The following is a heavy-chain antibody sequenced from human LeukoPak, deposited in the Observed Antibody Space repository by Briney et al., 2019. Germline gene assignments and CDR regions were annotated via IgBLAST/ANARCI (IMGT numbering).Heavy chain of an antibody. CDR2: ISAYNGNT. Sequence: ASVKVSCKASGYTFTSYGISWVRQAPGQGLEWMGWISAYNGNTNYAEKLQGRVTMTTDTSTSTAYMELRSLRSDDTAVYYCARSDYYDSSGYLGHYWGQGTLVTVSS. V-gene: IGHV1-18*01. CDR3: ARSDYYDSSGYLGHY. CDR1: GYTFTSYG. J-gene: IGHJ4*02. D-gene: IGHD3-22*01.